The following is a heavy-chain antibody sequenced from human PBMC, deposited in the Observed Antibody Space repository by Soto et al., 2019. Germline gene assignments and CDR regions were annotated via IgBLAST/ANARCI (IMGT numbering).Heavy chain of an antibody. CDR3: ATISGYCSSTSCYEVYYYYGMDV. Sequence: ASVKVSCKASGYTFTSYYMHWVRQAPGQGLEWMGIINPSGGSTSYAQKFQGRVTMTRDTSTSTVYMELSSLRSEDTAVYYCATISGYCSSTSCYEVYYYYGMDVWGQGATVTVSS. V-gene: IGHV1-46*01. D-gene: IGHD2-2*01. J-gene: IGHJ6*02. CDR2: INPSGGST. CDR1: GYTFTSYY.